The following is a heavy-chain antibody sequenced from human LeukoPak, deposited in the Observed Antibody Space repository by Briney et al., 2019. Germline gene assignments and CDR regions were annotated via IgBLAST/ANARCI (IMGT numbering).Heavy chain of an antibody. J-gene: IGHJ4*02. CDR3: TKSPSLTLGGGYLDS. CDR2: ISGNSDLI. CDR1: GFMFNDYV. D-gene: IGHD3-22*01. V-gene: IGHV3-9*03. Sequence: PGGSLRLSCVGSGFMFNDYVMHWVRQVPGKGLEWVSGISGNSDLIGYADSVKGRFTISRDNDRNTLHLQMNSLRVEDMAFYYCTKSPSLTLGGGYLDSWGQGSLVTVSS.